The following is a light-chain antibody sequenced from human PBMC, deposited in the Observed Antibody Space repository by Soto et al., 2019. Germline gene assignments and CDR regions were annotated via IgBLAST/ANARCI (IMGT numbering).Light chain of an antibody. CDR2: EAA. Sequence: DIQMTQSPATLSASVGDIVTITCRASQYIPNYLSWYKQKPGEGPKLLSDEAANLERGVQSRFSGSGIGTDLNLSISSMQADNVATEYGQQFNNYPRTVGQGTRVEI. CDR1: QYIPNY. V-gene: IGKV1-5*03. CDR3: QQFNNYPRT. J-gene: IGKJ1*01.